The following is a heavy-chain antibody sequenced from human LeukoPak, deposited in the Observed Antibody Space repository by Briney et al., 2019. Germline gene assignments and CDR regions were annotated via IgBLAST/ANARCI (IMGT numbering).Heavy chain of an antibody. Sequence: PSETLSLTCTVSGGSISSYYWSWIRQPPGKGLEWIGYIYYSGSTNYNPSLKSRVTISVDTSKNQFSLKLSSVTAADTAVYYCARSARIAAAGSKRDNWFDPWGQGTLVTVSS. CDR3: ARSARIAAAGSKRDNWFDP. D-gene: IGHD6-13*01. J-gene: IGHJ5*02. CDR2: IYYSGST. V-gene: IGHV4-59*12. CDR1: GGSISSYY.